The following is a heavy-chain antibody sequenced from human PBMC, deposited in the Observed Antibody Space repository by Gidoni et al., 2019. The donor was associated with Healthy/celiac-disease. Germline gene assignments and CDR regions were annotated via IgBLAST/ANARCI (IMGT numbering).Heavy chain of an antibody. CDR3: ARADPTDY. Sequence: QSQLVLSGAEVKKPGASLKVTCKASGYTFTSYGLSVVRQATGQGVEWMGWSSADNGNTNYAQKLQGRVTMTTDTATSTAYMELRSLRSDDTAVYYCARADPTDYWGQGTLVTVSS. J-gene: IGHJ4*02. CDR2: SSADNGNT. CDR1: GYTFTSYG. V-gene: IGHV1-18*01.